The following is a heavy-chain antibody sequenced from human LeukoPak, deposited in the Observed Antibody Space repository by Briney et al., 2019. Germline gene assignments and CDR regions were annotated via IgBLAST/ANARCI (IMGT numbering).Heavy chain of an antibody. J-gene: IGHJ2*01. CDR2: TYYSGST. V-gene: IGHV4-59*08. CDR1: GGSISSYY. CDR3: ARPGGGGWYFDL. Sequence: PSETLSLTCTVSGGSISSYYWSWIRQPPGKGLEWIGYTYYSGSTNYNPSLKSRVTISVDTSKNQFSLKLSSVTAADTAVYYCARPGGGGWYFDLWGRGTLVTVSS. D-gene: IGHD3-10*01.